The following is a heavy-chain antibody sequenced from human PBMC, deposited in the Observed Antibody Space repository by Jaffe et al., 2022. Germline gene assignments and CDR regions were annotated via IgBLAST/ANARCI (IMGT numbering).Heavy chain of an antibody. CDR3: ARIWRDYYGSGSYYNAWQHIDY. CDR2: IFSNDEK. CDR1: GFSLSNARMG. J-gene: IGHJ4*02. Sequence: QVTLKESGPVLVKPTETLTLTCTVSGFSLSNARMGVSWIRQPPGKALEWLAHIFSNDEKSYSTSLKSRLTISKDTSKSQVVLTMTNMDPVDTATYYCARIWRDYYGSGSYYNAWQHIDYWGQGTLVTVSS. V-gene: IGHV2-26*01. D-gene: IGHD3-10*01.